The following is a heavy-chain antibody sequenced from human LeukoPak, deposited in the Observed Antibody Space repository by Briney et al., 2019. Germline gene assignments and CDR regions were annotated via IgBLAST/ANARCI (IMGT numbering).Heavy chain of an antibody. V-gene: IGHV4-4*07. Sequence: SETLSLTCTVSGGSISTYYWSWIRQPAGKGLEWIGRIYASGSTNYNPSLKSRVTMSVDTSKNQFSLNLSSVTAADTAVYYCARLEQQPLPSPYPSPKFDPWGQGTLVTVSS. CDR2: IYASGST. CDR1: GGSISTYY. CDR3: ARLEQQPLPSPYPSPKFDP. D-gene: IGHD6-13*01. J-gene: IGHJ5*02.